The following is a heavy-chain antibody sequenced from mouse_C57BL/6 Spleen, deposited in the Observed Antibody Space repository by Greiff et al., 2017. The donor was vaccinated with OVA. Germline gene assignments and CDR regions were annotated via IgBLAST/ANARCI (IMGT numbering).Heavy chain of an antibody. V-gene: IGHV1-59*01. D-gene: IGHD2-1*01. CDR3: ARRGGYGNFDY. CDR1: GYTFTSYW. J-gene: IGHJ2*01. Sequence: QVQLKQPGAELVRPGTSVKLSCKASGYTFTSYWMHWVKQRPGQGLEWIGVIDPSDSYTNYNQKFKGKATLTVDTSSSTAYMQLSSLTSEDSAVYYCARRGGYGNFDYWGQGTTLTVSS. CDR2: IDPSDSYT.